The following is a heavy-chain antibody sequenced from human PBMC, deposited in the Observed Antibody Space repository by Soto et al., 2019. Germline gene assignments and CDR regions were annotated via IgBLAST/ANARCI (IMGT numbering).Heavy chain of an antibody. CDR3: AKDPNYDFWSGYFGY. CDR2: ISGSGGST. Sequence: EVQLLESGGGLVQPGGSLRLPGAASGFTFSSYAMSWVRQAPGKGREWVSAISGSGGSTYYADSVKGRFTISRDNSKNTLYLQMNSLRAEDTAVYYCAKDPNYDFWSGYFGYWGQGTLVTVSS. CDR1: GFTFSSYA. D-gene: IGHD3-3*01. J-gene: IGHJ4*02. V-gene: IGHV3-23*01.